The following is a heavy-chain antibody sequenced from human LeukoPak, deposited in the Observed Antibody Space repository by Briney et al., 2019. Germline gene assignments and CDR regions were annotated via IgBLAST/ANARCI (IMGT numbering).Heavy chain of an antibody. D-gene: IGHD5-18*01. CDR2: ITGSGAYT. CDR1: GFIFNNYA. Sequence: GGSLRLSCAASGFIFNNYAMTWVRQAPGKGLEWVSAITGSGAYTNYADSVKGRFTISRDNAKNSLYLQMNSLRAEDTAVYYCAIVDTAMVEDYWGQGTLVTVSS. J-gene: IGHJ4*02. V-gene: IGHV3-23*01. CDR3: AIVDTAMVEDY.